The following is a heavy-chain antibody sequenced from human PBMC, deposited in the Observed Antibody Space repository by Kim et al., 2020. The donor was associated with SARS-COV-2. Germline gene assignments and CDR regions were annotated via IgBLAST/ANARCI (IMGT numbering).Heavy chain of an antibody. Sequence: SETLSLTCTVSGGSISSSSYYWGWIRQPPGKGLEWIGSIYYSGSTYYNPSLKSRVTISVDTSKNQFSLKLSSVTAADTAVYYCASSPGPLGSGYYGYFQHWGQGTLVTVSS. V-gene: IGHV4-39*01. D-gene: IGHD3-22*01. J-gene: IGHJ1*01. CDR2: IYYSGST. CDR1: GGSISSSSYY. CDR3: ASSPGPLGSGYYGYFQH.